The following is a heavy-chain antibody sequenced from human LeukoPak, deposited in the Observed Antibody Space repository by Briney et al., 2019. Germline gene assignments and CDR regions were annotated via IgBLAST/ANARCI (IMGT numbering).Heavy chain of an antibody. CDR3: ARGLYNWNPFDY. J-gene: IGHJ4*02. V-gene: IGHV4-34*01. CDR1: GGSFSGYY. CDR2: INHSGST. D-gene: IGHD1-20*01. Sequence: SETLSLTCAVYGGSFSGYYWSWIRQPPGKGLEWIGEINHSGSTNYNPSLKSRVTISVDTSKNQFSLKLSSVTAADTAVYYCARGLYNWNPFDYWGQGTLVTVSS.